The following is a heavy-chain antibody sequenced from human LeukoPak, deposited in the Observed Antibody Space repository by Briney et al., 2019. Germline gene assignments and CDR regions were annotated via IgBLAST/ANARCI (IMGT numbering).Heavy chain of an antibody. D-gene: IGHD5-18*01. CDR2: INPNSGGT. CDR3: ARGYSYSFDY. Sequence: ASVKVSCKASGYTFTSYAMHWVRQAPGQRLEWMGRINPNSGGTNYAQKFQGRVAMTRDTSTSTAYMELSSLRSDDTAVYYCARGYSYSFDYWGQGTLVTVSS. CDR1: GYTFTSYA. V-gene: IGHV1-2*06. J-gene: IGHJ4*02.